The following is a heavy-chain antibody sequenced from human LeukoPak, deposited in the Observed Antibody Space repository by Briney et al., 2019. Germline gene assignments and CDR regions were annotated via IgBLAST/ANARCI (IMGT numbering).Heavy chain of an antibody. CDR1: GGSFSGYY. V-gene: IGHV4-31*11. CDR2: IYYSGST. J-gene: IGHJ5*02. CDR3: ARDDGAYCGGDCYSHWFDP. D-gene: IGHD2-21*02. Sequence: KPSETLSLTCAVYGGSFSGYYWSWIRQHPGKGLEWIGYIYYSGSTYYNPPLKSRVTISVDTSKNQFSLKLSSVTAADTAVYYCARDDGAYCGGDCYSHWFDPWGQGTLVTVSS.